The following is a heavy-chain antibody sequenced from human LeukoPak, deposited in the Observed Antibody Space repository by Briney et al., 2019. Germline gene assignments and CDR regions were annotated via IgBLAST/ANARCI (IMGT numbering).Heavy chain of an antibody. Sequence: PSETLSLTCAVYGGSFSGYYWSWIRQPPGKGLEWIGEINHSGSTNYNPSLKSRVTISVDTSKNQFSLKLSSVTAADTAVYYCARVPVLLWFEHAFDIWGQGTMVTVSS. CDR2: INHSGST. D-gene: IGHD3-10*01. CDR1: GGSFSGYY. V-gene: IGHV4-34*01. J-gene: IGHJ3*02. CDR3: ARVPVLLWFEHAFDI.